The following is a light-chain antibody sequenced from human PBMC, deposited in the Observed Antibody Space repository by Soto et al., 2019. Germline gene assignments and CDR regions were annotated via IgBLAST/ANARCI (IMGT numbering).Light chain of an antibody. Sequence: EIVLTQSPGTLSLSPGEKATLSCRASQSVSSRDLAWYQQKPGQAPRVLIFGASSRATGIPDRFSGSGSGTDFTLTISRLEPEDFAVYYCQHYGTSSWTFGQGTKVDIK. CDR2: GAS. J-gene: IGKJ1*01. CDR1: QSVSSRD. V-gene: IGKV3-20*01. CDR3: QHYGTSSWT.